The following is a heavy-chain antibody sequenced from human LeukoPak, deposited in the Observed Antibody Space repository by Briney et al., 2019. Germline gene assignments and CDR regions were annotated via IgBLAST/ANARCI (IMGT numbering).Heavy chain of an antibody. Sequence: GGSLRLSCAASRFTFSDYYMGWIRQGPGKGLEWVSYISRTGHFKKYADSVKGRFTISRDNGEKSISLQMTSLRADDTAVYYCARSGDTGDYPLDYFFYMDVWGKGTTVSVSS. D-gene: IGHD4-17*01. CDR1: RFTFSDYY. V-gene: IGHV3-11*01. CDR2: ISRTGHFK. J-gene: IGHJ6*03. CDR3: ARSGDTGDYPLDYFFYMDV.